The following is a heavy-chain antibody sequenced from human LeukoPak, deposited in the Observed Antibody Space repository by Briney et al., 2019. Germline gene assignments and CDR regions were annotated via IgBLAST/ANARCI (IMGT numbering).Heavy chain of an antibody. CDR3: AKDEFDYGSGSYYTNY. Sequence: GGSLRLSCAASGFTFSSYAMSWVRQAPGKGLEWVSAISGSGGSTYYADSAKGQFTISRDNSKNTLYLQMNSLRAEDTAVYYCAKDEFDYGSGSYYTNYWGQGTLVTVSS. J-gene: IGHJ4*02. D-gene: IGHD3-10*01. CDR1: GFTFSSYA. V-gene: IGHV3-23*01. CDR2: ISGSGGST.